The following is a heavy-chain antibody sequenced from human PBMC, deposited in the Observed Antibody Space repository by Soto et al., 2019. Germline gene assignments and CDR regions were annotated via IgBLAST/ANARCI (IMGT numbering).Heavy chain of an antibody. Sequence: SETLSLTCTVSGGSISSSSYYWGWIRQPPGKGLEWIGSIYYSGSTYYNPSLKSRVTISVDTSKNQFSLKLSSVTAADTAVYYCARRRNSDVIFDYWGQGTLVTVSS. CDR2: IYYSGST. CDR1: GGSISSSSYY. J-gene: IGHJ4*02. CDR3: ARRRNSDVIFDY. D-gene: IGHD1-7*01. V-gene: IGHV4-39*01.